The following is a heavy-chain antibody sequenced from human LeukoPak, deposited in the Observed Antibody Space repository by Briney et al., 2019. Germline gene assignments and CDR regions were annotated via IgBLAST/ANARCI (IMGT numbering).Heavy chain of an antibody. CDR1: GYTFTSYG. Sequence: ASVKVSCKASGYTFTSYGISWVRQAPGQGLEWMGWISAYNGNTNYAQKFQGRVTMTRDTSISTAYMELSRLRSDDTAVYYCARDSVWLTGDMRVDYWGQGTLVTVSS. J-gene: IGHJ4*02. V-gene: IGHV1-18*01. CDR3: ARDSVWLTGDMRVDY. CDR2: ISAYNGNT. D-gene: IGHD7-27*01.